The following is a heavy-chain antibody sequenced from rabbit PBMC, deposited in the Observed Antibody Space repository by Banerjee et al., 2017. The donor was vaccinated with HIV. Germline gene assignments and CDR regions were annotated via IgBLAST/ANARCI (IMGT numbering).Heavy chain of an antibody. V-gene: IGHV1S43*01. CDR3: ARRDYGSSTYCDL. CDR2: IYAGEGT. J-gene: IGHJ3*01. D-gene: IGHD8-1*01. CDR1: GFTISSYYY. Sequence: QEQLVESGGGLVKPGGTLTLTCTASGFTISSYYYMCWVRQAPGKGLEWIACIYAGEGTDCASWLNGRFTISLDNAQNTVFLQMTSLTAADTATYFCARRDYGSSTYCDLWGQGTLVTVS.